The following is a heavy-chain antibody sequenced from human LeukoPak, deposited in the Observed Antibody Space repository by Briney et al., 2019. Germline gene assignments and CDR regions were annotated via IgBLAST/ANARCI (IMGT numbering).Heavy chain of an antibody. V-gene: IGHV4-39*01. D-gene: IGHD3-9*01. Sequence: SETLSLTCTVSGGSISSSGYYWGWIRQPPGKGLEWIGSIYYNGNTYCNPSLKSRVTISVDTSKNQFSLKLSSVTAADTAVYYCARYHYDILTGYSDYWGQGTLVTVYS. J-gene: IGHJ4*02. CDR3: ARYHYDILTGYSDY. CDR1: GGSISSSGYY. CDR2: IYYNGNT.